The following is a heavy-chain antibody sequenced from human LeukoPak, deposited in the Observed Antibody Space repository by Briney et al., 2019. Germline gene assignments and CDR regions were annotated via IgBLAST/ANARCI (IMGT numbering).Heavy chain of an antibody. D-gene: IGHD6-19*01. Sequence: ASVKVSCKASGYTFTGYYMHWVRQAPGQGLEWMGWINPNSGGTNYAQKFQGRVTMTRDMSTSTVYMELSSLRSEDTAVYYCARASGAVAGIFADIWGQGTMVTVSS. J-gene: IGHJ3*02. CDR3: ARASGAVAGIFADI. CDR1: GYTFTGYY. CDR2: INPNSGGT. V-gene: IGHV1-2*02.